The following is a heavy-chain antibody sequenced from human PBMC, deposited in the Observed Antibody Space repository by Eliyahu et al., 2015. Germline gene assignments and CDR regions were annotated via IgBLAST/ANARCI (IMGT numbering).Heavy chain of an antibody. Sequence: QVQVVESGRGVVQPGRSLRVSCAASGFTFXNYAXHWVRQAPGKGLEWVAIISSDGSNENYADSVKGRFTISRDNSKNTLSLQMNSLRPEDTALYYCARPLGSGWYPGTTNYLDYWGQGTLVTVSS. CDR3: ARPLGSGWYPGTTNYLDY. V-gene: IGHV3-30-3*01. CDR1: GFTFXNYA. CDR2: ISSDGSNE. J-gene: IGHJ4*02. D-gene: IGHD6-19*01.